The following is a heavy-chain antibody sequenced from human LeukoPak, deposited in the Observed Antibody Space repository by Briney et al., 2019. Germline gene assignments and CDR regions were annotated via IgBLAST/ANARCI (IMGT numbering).Heavy chain of an antibody. CDR1: GFTFSSYS. D-gene: IGHD3-22*01. CDR2: IIRSRSYI. V-gene: IGHV3-21*01. J-gene: IGHJ4*02. CDR3: ARMDYDSSGYFDY. Sequence: GGSLTLSCAASGFTFSSYSMNWVRHAPGKGLEWVSSIIRSRSYIYYANSVKGRFTTFRDNATNSLYLQMNSLRAEGTGVYYCARMDYDSSGYFDYWGQGTLVTVSS.